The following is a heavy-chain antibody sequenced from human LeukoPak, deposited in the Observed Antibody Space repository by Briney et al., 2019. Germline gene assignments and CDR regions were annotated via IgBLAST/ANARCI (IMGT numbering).Heavy chain of an antibody. J-gene: IGHJ4*02. CDR2: ISYDGSHK. D-gene: IGHD3-9*01. CDR3: AKDQNIYDILTGLFDY. CDR1: GFSFT. V-gene: IGHV3-30*18. Sequence: GRSLRLSCAASGFSFTHWVRQAPGKGLEWVALISYDGSHKDYTDPVKGRFTISRDNSKNTLYLQMNSLRAEDTAVYYCAKDQNIYDILTGLFDYWGQGTLVTVSS.